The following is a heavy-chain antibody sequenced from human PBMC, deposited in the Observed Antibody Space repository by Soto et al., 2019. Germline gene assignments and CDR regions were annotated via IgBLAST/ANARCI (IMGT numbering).Heavy chain of an antibody. V-gene: IGHV3-23*01. CDR1: GFSFSSLA. D-gene: IGHD2-21*02. CDR2: ISGRGVDT. CDR3: AKDQTDVTLFDY. Sequence: GSLRLSCAASGFSFSSLAMSWVRQAPGKGLEWVSSISGRGVDTLYADSVKGRFTISRDNSRNTLYLQVNSLRAKDTAVYYCAKDQTDVTLFDYWGQGTLVTVSS. J-gene: IGHJ4*02.